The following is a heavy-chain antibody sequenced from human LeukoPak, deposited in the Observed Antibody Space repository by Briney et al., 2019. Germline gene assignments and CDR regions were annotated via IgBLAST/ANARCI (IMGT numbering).Heavy chain of an antibody. Sequence: GGSLRLSCAASGFTFSSYWMSWVRQAPGKGLEWVANIKQDGSEKYYVDSVKGRFTISRDNAKNSLYLQMNSLRAEDTAMYYCARDGVYYDTLNDAFDIWGQGTMVTVSS. CDR2: IKQDGSEK. V-gene: IGHV3-7*01. J-gene: IGHJ3*02. CDR1: GFTFSSYW. D-gene: IGHD3-22*01. CDR3: ARDGVYYDTLNDAFDI.